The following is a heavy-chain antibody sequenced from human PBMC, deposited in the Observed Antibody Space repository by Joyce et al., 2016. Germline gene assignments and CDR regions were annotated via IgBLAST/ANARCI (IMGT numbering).Heavy chain of an antibody. J-gene: IGHJ1*01. V-gene: IGHV1-69*01. CDR3: ARGRGATIGRDLQF. D-gene: IGHD5-24*01. CDR2: IIPIFATT. Sequence: QVFLEQSGAEVKKPGSSVKVSCKAHGGTLSSQTINWLRQAPGQGLEGMGGIIPIFATTNYAQKFQGRVAITADDSTATTSLELSSLGSDDTAVYYCARGRGATIGRDLQFWGQGTRLTVSS. CDR1: GGTLSSQT.